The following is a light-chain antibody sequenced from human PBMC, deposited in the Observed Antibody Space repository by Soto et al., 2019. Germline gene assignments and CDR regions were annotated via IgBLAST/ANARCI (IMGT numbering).Light chain of an antibody. CDR2: DAS. V-gene: IGKV3-11*01. Sequence: PGERATLSCRASQSVSSYLAWYQQKPGQAPRLLIYDASNRATGIPARFSGSGSGTDFTLTISSLEPEDFAVYYCQQRSNWPVTFGQGTRLEI. CDR3: QQRSNWPVT. CDR1: QSVSSY. J-gene: IGKJ5*01.